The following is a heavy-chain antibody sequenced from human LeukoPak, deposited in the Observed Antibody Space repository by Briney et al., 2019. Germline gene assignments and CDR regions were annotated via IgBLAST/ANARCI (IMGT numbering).Heavy chain of an antibody. CDR3: AVASGWSTLDY. CDR1: GGSFSGYY. V-gene: IGHV4-34*01. D-gene: IGHD6-19*01. Sequence: SETLSLTCAVYGGSFSGYYWSWIRQPPGKGLEWIGEINHSGSTNYNPSPKSRVTISVDTSKNQFSLKLSSVTAADTAVYYCAVASGWSTLDYWGQGTLVTVSS. CDR2: INHSGST. J-gene: IGHJ4*02.